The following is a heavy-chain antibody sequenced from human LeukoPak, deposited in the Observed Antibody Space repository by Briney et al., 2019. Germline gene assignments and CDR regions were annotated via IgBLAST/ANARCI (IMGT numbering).Heavy chain of an antibody. V-gene: IGHV3-9*01. D-gene: IGHD4-17*01. Sequence: GGSLRLSCAASGFTFDDYAMHWVRQAPGKGLEWVSGISWNSGSIGYADSVKGRFTISRDNAKNSLYLQMNSLRAEDTALYYCATSYGDFREPFDYWGQGTLVTVS. CDR1: GFTFDDYA. CDR3: ATSYGDFREPFDY. J-gene: IGHJ4*02. CDR2: ISWNSGSI.